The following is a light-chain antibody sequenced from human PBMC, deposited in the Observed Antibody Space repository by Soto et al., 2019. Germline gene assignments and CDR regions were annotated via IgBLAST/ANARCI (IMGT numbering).Light chain of an antibody. Sequence: QSALTQPPSASGSPGQSVTISCTRSNTDVGYYNYVSWYQHHPGKAPKLLIHEVSKRPSGVPARFSGSKSGNTASLIISDLQTEDEAEYHCSSYAGYTNVIFGGGTKLTVL. CDR3: SSYAGYTNVI. V-gene: IGLV2-8*01. J-gene: IGLJ2*01. CDR1: NTDVGYYNY. CDR2: EVS.